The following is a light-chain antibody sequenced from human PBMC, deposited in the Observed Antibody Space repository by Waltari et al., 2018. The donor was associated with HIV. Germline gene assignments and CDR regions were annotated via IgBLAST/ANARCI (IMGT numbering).Light chain of an antibody. CDR1: QSVGSNY. CDR3: QQYGSSPLFT. V-gene: IGKV3-20*01. J-gene: IGKJ3*01. CDR2: DAS. Sequence: EIVLTQSPGTLSLSPGERATLSCRASQSVGSNYLAWYQQGPGQTPRRLIYDASSRATGIPDRFSGSGSGTDFTLTITRLEPEDFAVYYCQQYGSSPLFTFGPGTKVDIK.